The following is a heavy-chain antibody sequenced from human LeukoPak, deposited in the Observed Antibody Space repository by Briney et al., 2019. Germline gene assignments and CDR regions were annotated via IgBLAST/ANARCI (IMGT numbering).Heavy chain of an antibody. CDR1: GFTFSSYA. Sequence: PGGSLRLSCAASGFTFSSYAMHWVRQAPGKGLEWVAVISYDGSNKYYADSVKGRFTISRDNSKNTLYLQMNSLRAEDTAVYYCAKDFISPWGQGTLVTVSS. CDR3: AKDFISP. J-gene: IGHJ5*02. V-gene: IGHV3-30*04. D-gene: IGHD3-16*02. CDR2: ISYDGSNK.